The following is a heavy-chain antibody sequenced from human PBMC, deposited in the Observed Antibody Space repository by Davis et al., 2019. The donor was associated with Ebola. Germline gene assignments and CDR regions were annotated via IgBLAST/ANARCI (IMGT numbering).Heavy chain of an antibody. CDR1: GYTFTSYG. V-gene: IGHV1-8*02. J-gene: IGHJ4*02. CDR3: ARFYCTGGVCRYYFDY. CDR2: MNPNSGNT. Sequence: ASVKVSCKASGYTFTSYGISWVRQATGQGLEWMGWMNPNSGNTGYAQKFQGRVTMTRNTSISTAYMELSSLRSEDTAVYYCARFYCTGGVCRYYFDYWGQGTLVTVSS. D-gene: IGHD2-8*02.